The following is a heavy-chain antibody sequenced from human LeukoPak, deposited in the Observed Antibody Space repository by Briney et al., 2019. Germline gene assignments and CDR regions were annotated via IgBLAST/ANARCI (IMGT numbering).Heavy chain of an antibody. CDR3: ARQYDILSGIDAFDI. V-gene: IGHV4-59*08. CDR2: AYYNGNT. Sequence: SETLSLTCIVSGGSTSSYYWSWIRQPPGKGLEWIGYAYYNGNTNYNPSLKSRVTISVDTSKNQFSLKLSSVTAADTAVYYCARQYDILSGIDAFDIWGQGTMVIVSS. J-gene: IGHJ3*02. CDR1: GGSTSSYY. D-gene: IGHD3-9*01.